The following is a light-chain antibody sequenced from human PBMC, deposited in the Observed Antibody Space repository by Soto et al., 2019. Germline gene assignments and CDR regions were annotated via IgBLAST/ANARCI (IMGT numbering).Light chain of an antibody. CDR2: GAT. J-gene: IGKJ3*01. CDR3: QQYGNSSFT. V-gene: IGKV3-20*01. CDR1: QSVSSSY. Sequence: EFVLTQSPGTLSLSPGERATLSCRASQSVSSSYLAWYQQKPGQAPRLLIYGATSRATGIPDRFSGSGSGTDFTLTISRLEPEDFAVYYCQQYGNSSFTFGPGTKVDFK.